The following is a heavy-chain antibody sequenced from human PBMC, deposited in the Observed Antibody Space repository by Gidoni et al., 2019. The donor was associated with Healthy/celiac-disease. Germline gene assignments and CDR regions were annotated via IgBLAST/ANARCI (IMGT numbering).Heavy chain of an antibody. CDR3: AKGSYDSSGYYGY. D-gene: IGHD3-22*01. V-gene: IGHV3-23*01. CDR2: ISGSGGST. Sequence: EVQLLESGGGLVQPGGSLRLSCAAPGFTFSSYAMSWVRQAPGKGLEWVSAISGSGGSTYYADSVKGRFTISRDNSKNTLYLQMNSLRAEDTAVYYCAKGSYDSSGYYGYWGQGTLVTVSS. CDR1: GFTFSSYA. J-gene: IGHJ4*02.